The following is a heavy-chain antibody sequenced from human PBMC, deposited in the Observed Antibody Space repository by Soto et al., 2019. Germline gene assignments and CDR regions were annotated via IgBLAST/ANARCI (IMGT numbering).Heavy chain of an antibody. D-gene: IGHD3-22*01. Sequence: SQTLSLTCAISGDSVSSYSVVWNWIRQSPSGGLEWLGRTYYRSKWYSEYAISVQSRITVNADTSKNQFSLTLSSVTAADTAVYYCGSWDSSGYPRLDYWGQGILVTVSS. CDR1: GDSVSSYSVV. CDR3: GSWDSSGYPRLDY. CDR2: TYYRSKWYS. V-gene: IGHV6-1*01. J-gene: IGHJ4*02.